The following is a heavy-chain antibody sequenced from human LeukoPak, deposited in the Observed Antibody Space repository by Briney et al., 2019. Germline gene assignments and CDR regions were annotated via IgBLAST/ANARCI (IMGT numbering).Heavy chain of an antibody. CDR2: INHSGST. Sequence: PSETLSLTCAVYGGSFTDYFLSWIRQPPGKGLEWLGEINHSGSTNYNPSLKSRVTISMDSSKNQFSLKLSSVTAADTAVYYCARGGNCRTTNCLLDPWRQGTLVTVSS. V-gene: IGHV4-34*01. CDR1: GGSFTDYF. D-gene: IGHD2-2*01. CDR3: ARGGNCRTTNCLLDP. J-gene: IGHJ5*02.